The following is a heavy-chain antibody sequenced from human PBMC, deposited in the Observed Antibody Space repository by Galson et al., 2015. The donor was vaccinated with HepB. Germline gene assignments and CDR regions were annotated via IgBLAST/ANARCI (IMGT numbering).Heavy chain of an antibody. CDR2: ISYDGSNK. V-gene: IGHV3-30*04. CDR3: ARDPFRHSSSWYPGY. J-gene: IGHJ4*02. D-gene: IGHD6-13*01. CDR1: GFTFSSYA. Sequence: SLRLSCAASGFTFSSYAMHWVRQAPGKGLEWVAVISYDGSNKYYADSVKGRFTISRDNSKNTLYLQMNSLRAEDTAVYYCARDPFRHSSSWYPGYWGQGTLVTVSS.